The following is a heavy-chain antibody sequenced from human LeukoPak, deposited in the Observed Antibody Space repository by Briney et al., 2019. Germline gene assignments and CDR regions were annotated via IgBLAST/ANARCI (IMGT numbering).Heavy chain of an antibody. CDR1: GFTFSTYA. J-gene: IGHJ5*02. Sequence: GGSLRLSCAASGFTFSTYAMSWVRQAPGKGLGWVSTISGSGGSTYYADSVKGRFTISRDKSKNTLYLQMNSLRAEDTAVYYCARGSSGWFDDNWFDPWGQGTLVTVSS. V-gene: IGHV3-23*01. CDR3: ARGSSGWFDDNWFDP. CDR2: ISGSGGST. D-gene: IGHD6-19*01.